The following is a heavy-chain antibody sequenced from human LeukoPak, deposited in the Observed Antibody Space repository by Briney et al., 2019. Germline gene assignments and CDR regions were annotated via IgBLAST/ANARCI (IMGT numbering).Heavy chain of an antibody. CDR2: IKQDGSEK. D-gene: IGHD3-10*01. Sequence: SGGTLRLSYAASGFTFSSYWMSWVRQAPGKGLEWVANIKQDGSEKYYVDSVKGRFTISRDNAKNSLYLQTHSLRAEDTAVNYCARGISSRITMVRGVIITAHFDYWGQGTLATVSS. CDR1: GFTFSSYW. CDR3: ARGISSRITMVRGVIITAHFDY. J-gene: IGHJ4*02. V-gene: IGHV3-7*01.